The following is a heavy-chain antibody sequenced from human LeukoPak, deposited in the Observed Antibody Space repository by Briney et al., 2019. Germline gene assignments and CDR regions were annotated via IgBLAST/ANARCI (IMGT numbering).Heavy chain of an antibody. Sequence: GGSLRLSCAASGFTFSSYAMSWVRQAPGKGLEWVSAISGSGGNKYYADSVKGRFTISRDNSKNTLYLQMNSLRAEDTAVYYCAKGYYYDSSGYSDCVYWGRGPLVSVSS. CDR3: AKGYYYDSSGYSDCVY. J-gene: IGHJ4*02. CDR2: ISGSGGNK. CDR1: GFTFSSYA. D-gene: IGHD3-22*01. V-gene: IGHV3-23*01.